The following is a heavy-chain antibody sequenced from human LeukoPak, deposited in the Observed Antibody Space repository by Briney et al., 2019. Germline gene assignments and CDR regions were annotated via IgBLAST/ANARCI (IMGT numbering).Heavy chain of an antibody. CDR2: IYYSGST. CDR1: GGSISSSNW. D-gene: IGHD5-24*01. J-gene: IGHJ4*02. V-gene: IGHV4-4*02. CDR3: ARGVEMATHFDY. Sequence: SETLSLTCAVSGGSISSSNWWSWVRQPPGKGLEWIGYIYYSGSTNYNPSLKSRVTISVDTSKNQFSLKLSSVTAADTAVYYCARGVEMATHFDYWGQGTLVTVSS.